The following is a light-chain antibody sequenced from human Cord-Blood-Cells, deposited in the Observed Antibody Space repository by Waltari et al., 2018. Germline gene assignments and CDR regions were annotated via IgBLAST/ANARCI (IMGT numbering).Light chain of an antibody. CDR2: AAS. V-gene: IGKV1-39*01. CDR3: EQSYSTPFT. J-gene: IGKJ3*01. CDR1: QSISSY. Sequence: DIQMTQSPSSLSASVGDRVTIPCRASQSISSYLNWYQQKPGKAPKLLIYAASRLQSGVPSRFSGSGSGTDVTLTICSLQPEDIATYYCEQSYSTPFTFGPGTKVDI.